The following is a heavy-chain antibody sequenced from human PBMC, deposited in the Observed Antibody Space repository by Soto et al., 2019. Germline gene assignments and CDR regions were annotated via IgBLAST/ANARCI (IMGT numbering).Heavy chain of an antibody. V-gene: IGHV1-69*02. CDR3: ANNDTGDDAFDI. CDR1: GGTFSSYT. CDR2: IIPILGIA. Sequence: ASVKVSCKASGGTFSSYTISWVRQAPGQGLEWMGRIIPILGIANYAQKFQGRVTITADKSTSTAYMELSSLRSEDTAVYYCANNDTGDDAFDIWGQGTMVTVSS. D-gene: IGHD7-27*01. J-gene: IGHJ3*02.